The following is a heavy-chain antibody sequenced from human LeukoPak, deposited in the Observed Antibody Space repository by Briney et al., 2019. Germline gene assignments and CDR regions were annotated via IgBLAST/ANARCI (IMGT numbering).Heavy chain of an antibody. J-gene: IGHJ3*02. CDR3: ARRTIAAIGPPAFDI. Sequence: SQTLSLTCAISGDSVSSNSAAWNWIRQSPSRGLEWLGRTYYRSKWYNDYAISVKSRITINPDTSKNQFSLHLNSVTPEDTAVYYCARRTIAAIGPPAFDIWGQGTMVTVSS. D-gene: IGHD6-13*01. CDR1: GDSVSSNSAA. CDR2: TYYRSKWYN. V-gene: IGHV6-1*01.